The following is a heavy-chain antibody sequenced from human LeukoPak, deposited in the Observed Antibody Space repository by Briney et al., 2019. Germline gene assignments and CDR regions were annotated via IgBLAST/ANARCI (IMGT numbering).Heavy chain of an antibody. D-gene: IGHD2-21*02. V-gene: IGHV3-74*01. J-gene: IGHJ5*02. CDR3: ARYEQRPGVTASDP. CDR1: GFTFNSYW. CDR2: INPDGSWT. Sequence: GGSLRLSCAASGFTFNSYWMVWFRQAPGKGLVWVSCINPDGSWTLHADSVKGRFAISRDYARNTLYLQMNSLGVEDTAMYYWARYEQRPGVTASDPWSQGTLVTVSS.